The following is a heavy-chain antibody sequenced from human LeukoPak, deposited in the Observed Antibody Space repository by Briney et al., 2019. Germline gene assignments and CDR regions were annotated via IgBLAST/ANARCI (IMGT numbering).Heavy chain of an antibody. V-gene: IGHV4-59*01. CDR3: ARDSSGWTRDAFDI. CDR2: IYYSGST. D-gene: IGHD6-19*01. Sequence: SSETLSLTCTVSGGSISSYYWSWIRQPPGKGLEWIGYIYYSGSTNYNPSLKSRVTISVDTSKNQFSLKLSSVTAADTAVYYCARDSSGWTRDAFDIWGQGTMVTVSS. CDR1: GGSISSYY. J-gene: IGHJ3*02.